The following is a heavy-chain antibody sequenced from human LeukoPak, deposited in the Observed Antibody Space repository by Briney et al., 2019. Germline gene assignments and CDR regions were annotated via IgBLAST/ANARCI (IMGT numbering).Heavy chain of an antibody. V-gene: IGHV4-38-2*01. D-gene: IGHD1-7*01. CDR2: IYYSGST. J-gene: IGHJ5*02. CDR1: GFTFSSYA. CDR3: ATSRRYNWNYAGWFDP. Sequence: GSLRLSCAASGFTFSSYAMSWVRQAPGKGLEWIGSIYYSGSTYYNPSLKSRVTISVDTSKNQFSLKLSSVTAADTAVYYCATSRRYNWNYAGWFDPWGQGTLVTVSS.